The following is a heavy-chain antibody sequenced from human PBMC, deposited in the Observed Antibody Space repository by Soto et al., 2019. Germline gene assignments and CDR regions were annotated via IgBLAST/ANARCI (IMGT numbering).Heavy chain of an antibody. CDR1: GRPFSGYY. V-gene: IGHV4-34*01. J-gene: IGHJ6*02. CDR3: ARVTGRYYYGMDV. Sequence: SEPLPRPWLPCGRPFSGYYRRRIRQPPGKGLEWIGEINHSGSTNYNPSLKSRVTISVDTSKNQFSLKLSSVTAADTAVYYCARVTGRYYYGMDVWGQGTTVT. CDR2: INHSGST.